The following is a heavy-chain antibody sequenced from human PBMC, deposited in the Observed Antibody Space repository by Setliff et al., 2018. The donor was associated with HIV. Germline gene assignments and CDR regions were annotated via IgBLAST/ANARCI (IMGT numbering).Heavy chain of an antibody. V-gene: IGHV4-61*09. D-gene: IGHD2-8*01. CDR3: SRAPTGVTNSFEI. CDR1: GGSISSGIYY. Sequence: PSETLSLTCTVSGGSISSGIYYWIWIRQPAGKGLEWIGHVYTTGGTNYNPSLESRLTISVDTSRNQFSLRLSSVTAADTAVYYCSRAPTGVTNSFEIWGQGTMVTVAS. J-gene: IGHJ3*02. CDR2: VYTTGGT.